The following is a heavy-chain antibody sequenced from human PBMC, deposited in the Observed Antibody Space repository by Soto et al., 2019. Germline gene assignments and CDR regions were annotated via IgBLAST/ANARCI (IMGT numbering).Heavy chain of an antibody. J-gene: IGHJ4*02. V-gene: IGHV3-15*01. CDR2: IKTKSDGATT. D-gene: IGHD1-7*01. CDR1: VFTFINSW. CDR3: TDLTGPTMEIDY. Sequence: GGSLRLSCAASVFTFINSWINWFLQAPGKGLEWVRRIKTKSDGATTDYAATVKGRFTISRDDSRNNLYLQMNSLKAEETAVYYCTDLTGPTMEIDYWGQGTMVTVSS.